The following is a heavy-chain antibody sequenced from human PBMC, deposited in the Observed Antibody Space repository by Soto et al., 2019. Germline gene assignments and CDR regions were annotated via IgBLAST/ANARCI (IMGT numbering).Heavy chain of an antibody. CDR2: INHSGST. D-gene: IGHD3-10*01. Sequence: SETLSLTCAVYGGSFSGYYWSWIRQPPGKGLEWIGEINHSGSTNYNPSLNSRVTISVDTSKNQFPLKLSSVTAADTAVYYCARMIGIWGSGSPNWFDPWGQGTLVTVSS. J-gene: IGHJ5*02. CDR1: GGSFSGYY. V-gene: IGHV4-34*01. CDR3: ARMIGIWGSGSPNWFDP.